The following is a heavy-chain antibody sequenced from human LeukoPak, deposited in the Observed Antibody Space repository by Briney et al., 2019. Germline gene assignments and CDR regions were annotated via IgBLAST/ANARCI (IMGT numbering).Heavy chain of an antibody. CDR2: IYHSGST. J-gene: IGHJ3*02. CDR3: ARVFSITMVRGVIGGDAFDI. V-gene: IGHV4-4*02. CDR1: GGSISSSNW. D-gene: IGHD3-10*01. Sequence: PSETLSLTCAVSGGSISSSNWWSWVRQPPGKGLEWIGEIYHSGSTNYTPSLKSRVTISVDKSKNQFSLKLSSVTAADTAVYYCARVFSITMVRGVIGGDAFDIWGQGTMVTVSS.